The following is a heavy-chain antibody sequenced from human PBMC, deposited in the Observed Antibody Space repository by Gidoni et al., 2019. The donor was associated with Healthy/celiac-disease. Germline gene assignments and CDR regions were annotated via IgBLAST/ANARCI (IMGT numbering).Heavy chain of an antibody. J-gene: IGHJ4*02. V-gene: IGHV3-30*18. CDR2: ISYDGSKK. CDR3: GKDPLRWQGGIDY. Sequence: QVQLVEPGGGVVQPGRSLRLSCAASGLPFSRYGMHWVRQAPGKGLECVALISYDGSKKNYADSVKGRFTISRDNSMDTLYLQMNSLRAEDTAMYYCGKDPLRWQGGIDYWGQGTLVTVSS. CDR1: GLPFSRYG. D-gene: IGHD4-17*01.